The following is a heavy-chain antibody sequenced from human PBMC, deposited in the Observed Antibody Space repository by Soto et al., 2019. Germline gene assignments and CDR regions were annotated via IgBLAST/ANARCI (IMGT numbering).Heavy chain of an antibody. CDR2: IYSGGST. Sequence: GGSLRLSCAASGFSFRSYDIHWVRQAPGKGLEWVAVIYSGGSTYYADSVKGRFTISRDNSKNTLYLQMNSLRAEDTAVYYCARDLLAAAGTGYWCQAPLVTVST. J-gene: IGHJ4*02. V-gene: IGHV3-53*01. CDR1: GFSFRSYD. D-gene: IGHD6-13*01. CDR3: ARDLLAAAGTGY.